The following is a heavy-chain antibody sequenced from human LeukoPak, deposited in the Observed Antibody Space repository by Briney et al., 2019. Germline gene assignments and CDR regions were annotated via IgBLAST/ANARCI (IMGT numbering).Heavy chain of an antibody. CDR1: GFTFSSYA. CDR3: ARDPRTSVTTATNFDP. J-gene: IGHJ5*02. CDR2: ISYDGSKK. V-gene: IGHV3-30*04. Sequence: GGSLRLSCAASGFTFSSYAMHWVRQAPGKGLEWVAVISYDGSKKYFADSVKGRFTISRDNSKNTLYLQMNSLRAEDTSVYYCARDPRTSVTTATNFDPWGQGTLVTVSS. D-gene: IGHD4-11*01.